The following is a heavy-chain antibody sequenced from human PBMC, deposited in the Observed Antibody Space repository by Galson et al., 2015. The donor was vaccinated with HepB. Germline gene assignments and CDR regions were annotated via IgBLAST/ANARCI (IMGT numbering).Heavy chain of an antibody. Sequence: SLRLSCAASGFIFNSYGIHWVRQASGKGLEWVAVISYDGSNKHYADSVKGRFTISRDNSKNTLSLQMNSLRAEDTALYYCGKDGVRFWNGYFKRFYVEYWGQGTLVTVSS. V-gene: IGHV3-30*18. CDR1: GFIFNSYG. D-gene: IGHD3-3*01. J-gene: IGHJ4*02. CDR3: GKDGVRFWNGYFKRFYVEY. CDR2: ISYDGSNK.